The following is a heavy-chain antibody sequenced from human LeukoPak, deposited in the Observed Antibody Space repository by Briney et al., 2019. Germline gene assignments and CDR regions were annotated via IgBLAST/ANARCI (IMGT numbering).Heavy chain of an antibody. Sequence: AYALSLTCTDSGGSISGYYWRWIRQPPGKGLKWIGYIYSCGSTNSNPSLTSRVTISVDSPKHQFSLNLTSVTAADTALYYSARRFDTSGWVDSWGQGTLVTVS. D-gene: IGHD6-19*01. V-gene: IGHV4-59*08. CDR3: ARRFDTSGWVDS. CDR2: IYSCGST. CDR1: GGSISGYY. J-gene: IGHJ4*02.